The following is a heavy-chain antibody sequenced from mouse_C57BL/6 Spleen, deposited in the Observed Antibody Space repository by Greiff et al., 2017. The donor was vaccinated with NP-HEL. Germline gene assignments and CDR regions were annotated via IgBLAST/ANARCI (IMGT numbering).Heavy chain of an antibody. V-gene: IGHV5-9-1*02. D-gene: IGHD2-4*01. Sequence: EVQLVESGEGLVKPGGSLKLSCAASGFNFSSYAMSWVRQTPEKRLEWVAYISSGGDYIYYADTVKGRFTISRDNARNTLYLQISSLKSEVTDMYYCTNYDYYEGGFDYWGQGTTLTVSS. CDR1: GFNFSSYA. CDR3: TNYDYYEGGFDY. CDR2: ISSGGDYI. J-gene: IGHJ2*01.